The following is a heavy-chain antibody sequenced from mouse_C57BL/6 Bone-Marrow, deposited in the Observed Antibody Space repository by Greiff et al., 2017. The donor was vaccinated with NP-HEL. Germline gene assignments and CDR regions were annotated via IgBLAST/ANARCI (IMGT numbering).Heavy chain of an antibody. CDR1: GFTFSSYT. V-gene: IGHV5-9*01. D-gene: IGHD1-1*01. CDR2: ISGGGGNT. J-gene: IGHJ2*01. CDR3: ARHDYYYGSSYVYFDY. Sequence: EVKLVESGGGLVKPGGSLKLSCAASGFTFSSYTMSWVRQTPEKRLEWVATISGGGGNTYYPDSVKGRFTISRDNAKNTLYLQMSSLRSEDTALYYCARHDYYYGSSYVYFDYWGQGTTLTVSS.